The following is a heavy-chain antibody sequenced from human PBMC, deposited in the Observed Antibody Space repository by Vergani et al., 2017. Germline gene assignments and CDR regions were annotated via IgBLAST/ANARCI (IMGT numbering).Heavy chain of an antibody. CDR2: IQFDGSNQ. J-gene: IGHJ4*02. V-gene: IGHV3-30*02. CDR3: AKHFRGWGIDY. CDR1: GFTLSNYD. D-gene: IGHD3-16*01. Sequence: QVQLVESGGGVVQLGGSLRLSCATSGFTLSNYDMQWIRQGPGKGLEFVAFIQFDGSNQYYADSVKGRFTLSRDVSKNTLYLQMNSLRTYDTATYYCAKHFRGWGIDYWGQGTQVIVSS.